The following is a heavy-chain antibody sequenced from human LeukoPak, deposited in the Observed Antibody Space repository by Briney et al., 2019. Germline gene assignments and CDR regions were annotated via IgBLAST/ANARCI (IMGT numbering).Heavy chain of an antibody. J-gene: IGHJ6*02. Sequence: SETLSLTCTVSGGSISSYYWSWIRQPPGKGLEWIGYIYYSGSTNYNPSLKSRVTISVDTSKNQFSLKLSSVTAADTAVYYCARVGDYGYYYYGMDVWGQGTTVTVS. CDR1: GGSISSYY. V-gene: IGHV4-59*01. D-gene: IGHD4-17*01. CDR3: ARVGDYGYYYYGMDV. CDR2: IYYSGST.